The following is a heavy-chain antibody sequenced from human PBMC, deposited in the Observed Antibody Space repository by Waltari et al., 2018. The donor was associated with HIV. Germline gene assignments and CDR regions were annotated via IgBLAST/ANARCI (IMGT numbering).Heavy chain of an antibody. CDR3: ARGGFYGSGSKVN. D-gene: IGHD3-10*01. CDR1: GFPFSSYW. CDR2: KKQDGSEK. V-gene: IGHV3-7*04. J-gene: IGHJ4*02. Sequence: EVKLVEAGGGLVQPGGSLRLPWSAPGFPFSSYWMGWVRQAPGKGLEWVANKKQDGSEKYYVDSVNGRFTISRDNAENSLYLQMNSLRAEDTAVYYCARGGFYGSGSKVNWGQGTLVTVSS.